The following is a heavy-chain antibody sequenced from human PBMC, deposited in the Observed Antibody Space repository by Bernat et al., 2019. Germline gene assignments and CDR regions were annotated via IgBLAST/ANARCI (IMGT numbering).Heavy chain of an antibody. D-gene: IGHD3-16*02. V-gene: IGHV4-31*03. CDR1: GGSISSGGYY. Sequence: QVQLQESGPGLVKPSQTLSLTCTVSGGSISSGGYYWSWIRQHPGKGLEWIGYIYYSGSTYYNPSLKSRVTISVETSKNQFSLKLSSVTAEDTAVYYCARSHYDYIWGSYRFEIYFDYWGQGTLVTVSS. CDR2: IYYSGST. CDR3: ARSHYDYIWGSYRFEIYFDY. J-gene: IGHJ4*02.